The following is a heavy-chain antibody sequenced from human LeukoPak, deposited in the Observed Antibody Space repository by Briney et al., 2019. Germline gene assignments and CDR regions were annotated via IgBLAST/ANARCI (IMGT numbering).Heavy chain of an antibody. J-gene: IGHJ4*02. V-gene: IGHV4-59*08. D-gene: IGHD6-13*01. CDR1: GGSISSYY. Sequence: PSETLSLTCTVSGGSISSYYWSWIRQPPGKGLEWIGYIYSSGTTNYNPSLKSRVTISVDTSKIQFSLKLSSVTATDTAVYYCARLSSWSTRTFDYWGQGTRVTVSS. CDR2: IYSSGTT. CDR3: ARLSSWSTRTFDY.